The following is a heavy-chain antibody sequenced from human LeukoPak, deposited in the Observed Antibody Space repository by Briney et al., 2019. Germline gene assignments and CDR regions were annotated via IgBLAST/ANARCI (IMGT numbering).Heavy chain of an antibody. CDR2: MYYSGST. J-gene: IGHJ4*02. CDR3: VRHDCDPSTFDY. D-gene: IGHD2-21*02. Sequence: SETLSLTCTVSGGSISSNSYYWGWIRQPPGKGLEWIGSMYYSGSTYYNPSLKSRVTISVDTSKNQFSLKLTSVTATDTAVFYCVRHDCDPSTFDYWCQGTLVTVSS. CDR1: GGSISSNSYY. V-gene: IGHV4-39*01.